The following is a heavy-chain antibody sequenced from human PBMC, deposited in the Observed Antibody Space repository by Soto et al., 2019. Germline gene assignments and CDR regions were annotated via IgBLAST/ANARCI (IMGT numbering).Heavy chain of an antibody. J-gene: IGHJ4*02. V-gene: IGHV3-33*01. D-gene: IGHD2-15*01. CDR2: IWYDGSNK. Sequence: QVQLVESGGGVVQPGRSLRLSCAASGFTFSSYGMHWVRQAPGKGLEWVAVIWYDGSNKYYADSVKGRFTISRDNSKNTLYLQMNSLRPEDTAVYYCARDGYCSGGSCYSVPVFDYWSQGTLVTVSS. CDR1: GFTFSSYG. CDR3: ARDGYCSGGSCYSVPVFDY.